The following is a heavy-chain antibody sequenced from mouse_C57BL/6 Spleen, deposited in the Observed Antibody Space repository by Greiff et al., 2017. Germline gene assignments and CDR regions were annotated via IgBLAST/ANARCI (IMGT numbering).Heavy chain of an antibody. D-gene: IGHD2-1*01. CDR1: GFTFSSYA. J-gene: IGHJ2*01. CDR3: ARDSDYGKYGPFEY. CDR2: ISDGGSYT. Sequence: EVKLVESGGGLVKPGGSLKLSCAASGFTFSSYAMSWVRQTPEKRLEWVATISDGGSYTYYPDNVKGRFTISRDNAKNNLYLQMSHLKSEDTAMYYSARDSDYGKYGPFEYWGQGATLTVSS. V-gene: IGHV5-4*01.